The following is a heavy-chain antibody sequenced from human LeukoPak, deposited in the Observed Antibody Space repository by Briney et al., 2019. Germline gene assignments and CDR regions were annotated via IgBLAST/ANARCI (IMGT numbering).Heavy chain of an antibody. CDR3: ARDITIFGGETRYFDY. CDR2: IYYSGST. CDR1: GGSISSYY. J-gene: IGHJ4*02. Sequence: SGTLSLTCTVSGGSISSYYWSWIRQPPGKGLEWIGYIYYSGSTNYNPSLKSRVTISVDTSKNQFSLKLSSVTAADTAVYYCARDITIFGGETRYFDYWGQGTLVTVSS. D-gene: IGHD3-3*01. V-gene: IGHV4-59*01.